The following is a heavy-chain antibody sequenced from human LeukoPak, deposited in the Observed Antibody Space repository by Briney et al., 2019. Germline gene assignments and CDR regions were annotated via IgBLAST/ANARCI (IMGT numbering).Heavy chain of an antibody. CDR3: ARDGDSSGWYFIDY. J-gene: IGHJ4*02. CDR2: INPNSGGT. V-gene: IGHV1-2*02. CDR1: GYTFTGYY. Sequence: GASVKVSCKASGYTFTGYYMHWVRQAPGQGLEWMGWINPNSGGTNYAQKFQGRVTMTRDTSISTAYMELSRLRSDDTAVYYCARDGDSSGWYFIDYWGQGTLVTVSS. D-gene: IGHD6-19*01.